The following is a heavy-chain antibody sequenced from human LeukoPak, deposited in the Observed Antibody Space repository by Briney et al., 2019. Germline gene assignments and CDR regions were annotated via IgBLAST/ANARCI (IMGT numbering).Heavy chain of an antibody. J-gene: IGHJ4*02. CDR3: ARERDGWSGVPFDY. Sequence: GGSLRLSCAASRFTFSSYEMNWVRQAPGKGLEWVSYISSSGSTKYYADSVKGRFTISRDNAKNSLYLQMNSLRAEDTAVYYCARERDGWSGVPFDYWGQGTLVTVSS. CDR2: ISSSGSTK. V-gene: IGHV3-48*03. CDR1: RFTFSSYE. D-gene: IGHD3-3*01.